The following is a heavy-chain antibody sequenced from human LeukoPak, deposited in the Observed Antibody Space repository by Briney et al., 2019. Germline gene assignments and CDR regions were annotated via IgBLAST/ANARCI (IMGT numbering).Heavy chain of an antibody. CDR1: GFTFDDYT. Sequence: GGSLRLSCAASGFTFDDYTMHWVRQAPGKGLEWVSHISWDGGSTYYADSVKGRFTISRDNSKNSLYLQMNSLRTEDTALYYCAKGFGELLFDAFDIWGQGTMVTVSS. CDR2: ISWDGGST. V-gene: IGHV3-43*01. J-gene: IGHJ3*02. CDR3: AKGFGELLFDAFDI. D-gene: IGHD3-10*01.